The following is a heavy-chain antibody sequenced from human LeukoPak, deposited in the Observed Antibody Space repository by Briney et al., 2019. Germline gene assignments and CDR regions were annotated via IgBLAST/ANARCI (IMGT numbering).Heavy chain of an antibody. CDR2: INHNGNVN. D-gene: IGHD3-16*01. CDR3: ARGGGLDV. CDR1: GFIFSSYW. V-gene: IGHV3-7*03. Sequence: GGSLRLSCAASGFIFSSYWMNWARQAPGKGLEWVASINHNGNVNYYVDSVKGRFTISRDNAKNSLYLQMSNLRAEDTAVYFCARGGGLDVWGQGATVTVSS. J-gene: IGHJ6*02.